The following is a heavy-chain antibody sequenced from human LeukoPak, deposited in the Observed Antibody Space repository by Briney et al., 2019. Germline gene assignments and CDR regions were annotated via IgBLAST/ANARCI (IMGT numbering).Heavy chain of an antibody. Sequence: ASVKVSCKASGDTFSSYYMHWVRQAPGQGLEWMGIIDPSGGSITYAQMFQGRVTMTGDMSTSTVYMELSSLRSEDTSVYYCARGRHYYESSDYYYEGDAFDVWGQGTMVTVSS. D-gene: IGHD3-22*01. J-gene: IGHJ3*01. V-gene: IGHV1-46*01. CDR3: ARGRHYYESSDYYYEGDAFDV. CDR2: IDPSGGSI. CDR1: GDTFSSYY.